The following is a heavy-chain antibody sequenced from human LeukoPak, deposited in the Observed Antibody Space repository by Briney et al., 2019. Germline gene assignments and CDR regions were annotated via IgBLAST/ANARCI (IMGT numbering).Heavy chain of an antibody. Sequence: SETLSLTCTVSGGSISSSSYYWGWIRQPPGKGLEWIGSIYYSGSTYYNPSLKSRVTISVDTSKNQFSLKLSSVTAADTAVYYCARDHGSGSLFDYWGQGTLVTVSS. CDR3: ARDHGSGSLFDY. J-gene: IGHJ4*02. CDR1: GGSISSSSYY. CDR2: IYYSGST. D-gene: IGHD3-10*01. V-gene: IGHV4-39*07.